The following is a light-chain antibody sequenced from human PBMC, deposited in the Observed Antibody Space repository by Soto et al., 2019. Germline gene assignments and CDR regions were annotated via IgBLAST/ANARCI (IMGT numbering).Light chain of an antibody. J-gene: IGKJ2*02. V-gene: IGKV1-5*03. CDR2: KAS. CDR3: QQYRSAST. CDR1: QSGSNW. Sequence: DIQMTQSPSTLSAFVGDRVTITCRASQSGSNWLAWYQQKPGKAPRLLISKASTLESGVPSRFSGSGSVTEFTLSISSLQPDDFATYYCQQYRSASTFGQGTKLEIK.